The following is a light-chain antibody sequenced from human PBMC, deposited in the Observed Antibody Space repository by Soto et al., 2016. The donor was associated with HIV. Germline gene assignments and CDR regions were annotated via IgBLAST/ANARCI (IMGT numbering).Light chain of an antibody. CDR2: AAM. Sequence: DIQMTQSPSSLSGSIGDRVSITCRASQDIYNYLAWYQQKPGKVPRLLISAAMNLESGVPSRFRGSGSGTEFTLTITSLQPEDIATYYCQQYNTVPWTFGQGTKLEMK. CDR1: QDIYNY. CDR3: QQYNTVPWT. V-gene: IGKV1-27*01. J-gene: IGKJ1*01.